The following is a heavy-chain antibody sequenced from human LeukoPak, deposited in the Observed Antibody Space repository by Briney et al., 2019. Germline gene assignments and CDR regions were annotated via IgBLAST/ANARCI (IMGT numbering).Heavy chain of an antibody. D-gene: IGHD4-17*01. CDR1: GYTFTSYD. Sequence: ASVKVSSKASGYTFTSYDINWVRQATGQGLEWMGWMNPNSGNTGFAQKFQGRVTMTRTTSISTAYMELSSLRSEDTAVYYCARNDYGGHDAFDIWGQGTMVTVSS. V-gene: IGHV1-8*01. CDR3: ARNDYGGHDAFDI. CDR2: MNPNSGNT. J-gene: IGHJ3*02.